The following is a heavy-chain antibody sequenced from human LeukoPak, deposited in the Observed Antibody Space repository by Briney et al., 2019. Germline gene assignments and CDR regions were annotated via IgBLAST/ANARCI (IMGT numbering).Heavy chain of an antibody. J-gene: IGHJ3*02. CDR3: ARDQGITIFGVPTAHAFDI. V-gene: IGHV3-21*01. CDR1: GFTFSSYS. Sequence: PGGSLRLSCAASGFTFSSYSMNWVRQAPGKGLEWVSSISSSSSYIYYADSVKGRFTISRDNAKNSLYLQMNSLRAEDTAVYYCARDQGITIFGVPTAHAFDIWGQGTMVTVSS. D-gene: IGHD3-3*01. CDR2: ISSSSSYI.